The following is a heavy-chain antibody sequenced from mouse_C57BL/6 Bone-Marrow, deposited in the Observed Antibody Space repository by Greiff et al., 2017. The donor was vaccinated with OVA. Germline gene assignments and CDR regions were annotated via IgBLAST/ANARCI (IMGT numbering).Heavy chain of an antibody. J-gene: IGHJ3*01. Sequence: EVQLVESGGGLVKPGGSLKLSCAASGFTFSSYAMSWVRQTPEKRLEWVATISDGGSYTYYPDNVKGRFTISRDNAKNNLYLQMSHLKSEDTAMYYCAREFITTGAWFAYWGQGTLVTVSA. V-gene: IGHV5-4*01. D-gene: IGHD1-1*01. CDR3: AREFITTGAWFAY. CDR2: ISDGGSYT. CDR1: GFTFSSYA.